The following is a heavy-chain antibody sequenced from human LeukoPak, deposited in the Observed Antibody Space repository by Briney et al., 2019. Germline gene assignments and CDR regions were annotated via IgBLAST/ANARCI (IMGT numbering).Heavy chain of an antibody. D-gene: IGHD6-25*01. V-gene: IGHV3-48*02. J-gene: IGHJ4*02. CDR1: GFTFSSYS. Sequence: GGSLRLSCAASGFTFSSYSMNWVRQAPGKGLEWVSYISSSSSTIYYADSVKGRFTISRDNAKNSLYLQMNSLRDEDTAVYYCARTLAAGGTLYLDCWGQRTLVNVSS. CDR3: ARTLAAGGTLYLDC. CDR2: ISSSSSTI.